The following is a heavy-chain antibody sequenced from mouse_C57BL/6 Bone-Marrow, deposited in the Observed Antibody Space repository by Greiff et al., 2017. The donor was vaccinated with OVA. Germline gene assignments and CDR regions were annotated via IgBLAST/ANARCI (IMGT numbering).Heavy chain of an antibody. Sequence: EVKLVESGGGLVKPGGSLKLSCAASGFTFSSYAMSWVRQTPEKRLEWVATISDGGSYTYYPDNVKGRFTISRDNAKNNLYLQMSHLKSEDTAMYYCARDKVGAYYFDYWGQGTTLTVSS. D-gene: IGHD1-1*01. V-gene: IGHV5-4*01. CDR1: GFTFSSYA. CDR2: ISDGGSYT. J-gene: IGHJ2*01. CDR3: ARDKVGAYYFDY.